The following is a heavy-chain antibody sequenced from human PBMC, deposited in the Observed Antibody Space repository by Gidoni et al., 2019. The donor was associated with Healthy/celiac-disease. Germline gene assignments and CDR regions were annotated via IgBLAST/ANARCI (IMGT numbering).Heavy chain of an antibody. Sequence: QLQLQESGPGLVKPLETLSLTCTVSGGSISSSSYYWGWIRQPPGKGLEWIGSIYYSGSTYYNPSLKSRVTISVDTSKSQFSLKLSSVTAADTAVYYCARGGVAVAELGFDYWGQGTLVTVSS. J-gene: IGHJ4*02. CDR1: GGSISSSSYY. CDR3: ARGGVAVAELGFDY. D-gene: IGHD6-19*01. V-gene: IGHV4-39*01. CDR2: IYYSGST.